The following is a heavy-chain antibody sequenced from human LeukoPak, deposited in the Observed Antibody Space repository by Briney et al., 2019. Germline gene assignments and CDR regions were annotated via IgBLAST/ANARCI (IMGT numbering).Heavy chain of an antibody. CDR2: INPSGGST. D-gene: IGHD2-21*02. J-gene: IGHJ4*01. V-gene: IGHV1-46*01. CDR3: ARDAGGDNRIDY. CDR1: GYTFSSYS. Sequence: ASVRVSCKASGYTFSSYSMHWVRQAPGQGLEWMGIINPSGGSTSYAQKFQGRVTMTRDTSMSTVYMELSSLRSEDTAVYYCARDAGGDNRIDYWGQGTMVTVSS.